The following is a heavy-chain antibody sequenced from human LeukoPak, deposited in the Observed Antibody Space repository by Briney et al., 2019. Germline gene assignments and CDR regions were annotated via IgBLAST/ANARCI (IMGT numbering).Heavy chain of an antibody. V-gene: IGHV3-30*02. CDR2: IRSDGSNK. J-gene: IGHJ4*02. D-gene: IGHD6-19*01. Sequence: PGGSLRLSCAASGFTFTTYWLGWVRQAPGKGLKWVAFIRSDGSNKYYADSVKGRFTISRDNSKNTLYLQMNSLRAEDTAVYYCARILSSAWGELGYWGQGTLVTVSS. CDR3: ARILSSAWGELGY. CDR1: GFTFTTYW.